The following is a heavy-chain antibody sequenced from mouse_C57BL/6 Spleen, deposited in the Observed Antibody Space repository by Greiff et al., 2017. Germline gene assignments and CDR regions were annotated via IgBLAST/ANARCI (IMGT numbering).Heavy chain of an antibody. Sequence: QVQLQQSGAELVRPGTSVKLSCKASGYTFTSYWMHWVKQRPGQGLEWIGVIDPSDSYTNYNQKFKGKATLTVDTSSSTAYMQLSSLTSEDSAVYYCARSGYSNYFDYWGQGTTLTVSS. CDR3: ARSGYSNYFDY. CDR1: GYTFTSYW. D-gene: IGHD2-5*01. V-gene: IGHV1-59*01. J-gene: IGHJ2*01. CDR2: IDPSDSYT.